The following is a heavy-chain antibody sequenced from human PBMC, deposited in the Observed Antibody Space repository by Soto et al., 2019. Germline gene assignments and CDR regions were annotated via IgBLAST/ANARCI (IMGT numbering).Heavy chain of an antibody. CDR3: ARGPVGYYDILTGYYKSYYFDY. CDR1: GGSFSGYY. V-gene: IGHV4-34*01. CDR2: INHSGST. J-gene: IGHJ4*02. Sequence: SETLSLTCAVHGGSFSGYYWSWIRQPPGKGLEWIGEINHSGSTNYNPSLKSRVTISVDTSENQFSLKLSSVTAADTAVYYCARGPVGYYDILTGYYKSYYFDYWGQGTLVNVSS. D-gene: IGHD3-9*01.